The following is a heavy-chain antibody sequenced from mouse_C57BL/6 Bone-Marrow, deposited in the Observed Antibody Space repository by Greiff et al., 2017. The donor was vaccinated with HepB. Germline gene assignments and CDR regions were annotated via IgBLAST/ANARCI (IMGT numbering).Heavy chain of an antibody. V-gene: IGHV3-3*01. CDR2: TFNICIT. J-gene: IGHJ4*01. CDR3: ARDLGYGCAMDY. D-gene: IGHD2-2*01. Sequence: EVKLMESGPSLVRPSQTLSLTCTVTGFSIHSDCYWIWIRQFTGNKLEYIGYTFNICITHYNPSLESRTYITRDTSKNQFSLQLRSVTTEDSATYYCARDLGYGCAMDYWGQGTSVTVSS. CDR1: GFSIHSDCY.